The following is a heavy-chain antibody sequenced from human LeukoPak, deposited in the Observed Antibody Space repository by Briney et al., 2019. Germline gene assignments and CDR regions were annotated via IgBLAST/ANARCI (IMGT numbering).Heavy chain of an antibody. V-gene: IGHV3-30*18. CDR3: AKGQDHATTVTTHFDY. D-gene: IGHD4-17*01. CDR2: ISYDGSNK. J-gene: IGHJ4*02. CDR1: GFTFSSYG. Sequence: GGSLRLSCAASGFTFSSYGMHWVRQAPGKGLEWVAVISYDGSNKYYADSVKGRFTISRDNSKNTQYLQMNSLRGGDTAMYYCAKGQDHATTVTTHFDYWGQGTLVTVSS.